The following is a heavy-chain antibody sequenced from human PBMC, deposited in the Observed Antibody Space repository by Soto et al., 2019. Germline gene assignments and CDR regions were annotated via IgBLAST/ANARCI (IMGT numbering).Heavy chain of an antibody. CDR1: GFTFSTYS. Sequence: GGSLRLSCAASGFTFSTYSMNWVRQAPGKGLEWVSSIISGSSYIFYADSVKGRFTISRDNAKNSLYLQMNSLRAEDTALYYCARGPQGGYSSSWFDYWGQGTLVTVSS. V-gene: IGHV3-21*01. CDR2: IISGSSYI. J-gene: IGHJ4*02. D-gene: IGHD6-13*01. CDR3: ARGPQGGYSSSWFDY.